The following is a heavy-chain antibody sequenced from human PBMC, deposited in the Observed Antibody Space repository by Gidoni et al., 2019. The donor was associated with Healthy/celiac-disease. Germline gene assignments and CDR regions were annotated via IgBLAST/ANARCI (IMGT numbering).Heavy chain of an antibody. CDR1: GFTFSSYS. V-gene: IGHV3-21*01. CDR3: ARDPPVDSSSWYPDYYYYYMDV. Sequence: EVQLVESGGGLVKPGGSLRLSCAASGFTFSSYSMNWVRQAPGKGLEWVSSISSSSGYIYYGDSVKGRFTVSRDNAENSLYLQMNSLRAEDTAIYYCARDPPVDSSSWYPDYYYYYMDVWGKGTTVTVSS. CDR2: ISSSSGYI. D-gene: IGHD6-13*01. J-gene: IGHJ6*03.